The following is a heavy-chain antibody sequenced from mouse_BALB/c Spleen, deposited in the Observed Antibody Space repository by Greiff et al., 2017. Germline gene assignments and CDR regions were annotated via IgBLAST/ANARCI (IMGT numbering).Heavy chain of an antibody. CDR1: GFTFSSYA. J-gene: IGHJ4*01. Sequence: VQLKQSGGGLVKPGGSLKLSCAASGFTFSSYAMSWVRQSPEKRLEWVAEISSGGSYTYYPDTVTGRFTISRDNAKNTLYLEMSSLRSEDTAMYYCARRSEAMDYWGQGTSVTVSS. CDR3: ARRSEAMDY. CDR2: ISSGGSYT. V-gene: IGHV5-9-4*01.